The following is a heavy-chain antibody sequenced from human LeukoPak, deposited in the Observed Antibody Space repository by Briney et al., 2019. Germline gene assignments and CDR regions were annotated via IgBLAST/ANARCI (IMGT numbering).Heavy chain of an antibody. V-gene: IGHV4-59*01. J-gene: IGHJ6*02. Sequence: SETLSLTCTVSGGSISTYYWSWIRQPPGKGLEWIGYIYYSGGTNYNPSPKSRVTISVDTSKNQFSLKLSSVTAADTAVYYCARQVGVTGNYYNGMDVWGQGTTVTVSS. CDR3: ARQVGVTGNYYNGMDV. CDR2: IYYSGGT. CDR1: GGSISTYY. D-gene: IGHD1-26*01.